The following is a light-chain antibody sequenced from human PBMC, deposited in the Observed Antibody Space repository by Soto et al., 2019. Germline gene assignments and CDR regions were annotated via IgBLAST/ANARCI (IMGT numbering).Light chain of an antibody. CDR3: HQYDSSPLT. Sequence: EIVLTQSPGTLSLSPGERATLSCRASQSVSSSYLDWYQQKPGQAPRLLIYGASSRATGIPDRFSGSGSRTAFTLTISRLEPEDFAVYYCHQYDSSPLTFGGGTKVEIK. V-gene: IGKV3-20*01. CDR1: QSVSSSY. CDR2: GAS. J-gene: IGKJ4*01.